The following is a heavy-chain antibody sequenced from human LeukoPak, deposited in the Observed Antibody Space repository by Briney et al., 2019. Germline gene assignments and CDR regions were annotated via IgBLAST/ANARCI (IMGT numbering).Heavy chain of an antibody. Sequence: GGSLRLSCAASGFTVSSNYMSWVRQAPGKGLEWVSVIYSGGSTYYADSVKGRFTISRDNSKNTLYPQMNSLRAEDTAVYYCARDPRLPTSGLYGMDVWGQGTTVTVSS. CDR3: ARDPRLPTSGLYGMDV. CDR1: GFTVSSNY. D-gene: IGHD3-10*01. V-gene: IGHV3-66*01. CDR2: IYSGGST. J-gene: IGHJ6*02.